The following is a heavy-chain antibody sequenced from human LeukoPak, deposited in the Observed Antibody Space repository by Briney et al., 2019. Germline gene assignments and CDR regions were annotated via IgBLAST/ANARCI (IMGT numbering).Heavy chain of an antibody. CDR3: ARLLKASGVVVGAATVRAFDI. CDR1: GDSISNYY. CDR2: VHSSGST. D-gene: IGHD2-15*01. V-gene: IGHV4-4*08. Sequence: SEPLSLPCTVWGDSISNYYWSWLRQPPGKGLEWVGYVHSSGSTRYNPSLRSRVAISVDTSKNQFSLNLSSVTAADTAVYYCARLLKASGVVVGAATVRAFDIWGQGTMVTVSS. J-gene: IGHJ3*02.